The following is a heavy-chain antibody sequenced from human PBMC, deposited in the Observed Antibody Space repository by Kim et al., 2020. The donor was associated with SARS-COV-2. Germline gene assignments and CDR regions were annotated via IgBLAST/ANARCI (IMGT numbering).Heavy chain of an antibody. CDR1: GGSFSGYY. CDR2: INHSGST. Sequence: SETLSLTCAVYGGSFSGYYWSWIRQPPGKGLEWIGEINHSGSTTYNPSLKSRVTISVDTSKNQFSLKLSSVTAADTAVYYCARGQAGHSSSSRRRYAFD. CDR3: ARGQAGHSSSSRRRYAFD. D-gene: IGHD6-6*01. J-gene: IGHJ3*02. V-gene: IGHV4-34*01.